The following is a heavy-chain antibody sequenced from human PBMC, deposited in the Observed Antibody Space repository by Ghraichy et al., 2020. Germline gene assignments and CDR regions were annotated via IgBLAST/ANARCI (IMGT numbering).Heavy chain of an antibody. D-gene: IGHD5-24*01. CDR3: ARGHGYNKAHFDY. Sequence: GGSLRLSCAASGFTFDDHAMHWVRQAPGKGLEWVSSISWNSGGIGYADSVKGRFTISRDSAKNSLYMEMNSLRTEDTAVYYCARGHGYNKAHFDYWGQGTMVIVSS. CDR2: ISWNSGGI. CDR1: GFTFDDHA. V-gene: IGHV3-9*01. J-gene: IGHJ4*02.